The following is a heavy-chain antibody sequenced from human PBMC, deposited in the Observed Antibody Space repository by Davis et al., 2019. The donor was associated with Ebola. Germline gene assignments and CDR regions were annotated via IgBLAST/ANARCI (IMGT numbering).Heavy chain of an antibody. J-gene: IGHJ5*02. CDR1: GFTFNIFD. V-gene: IGHV3-30*02. D-gene: IGHD3-10*01. Sequence: GGSLRLSCAASGFTFNIFDMHWVRQAPGRGLEWVAFVRSHGSDDHYADSVKGRFTISRDNSKNTLYLQMNSLRPEDTAVYYCAREGITMVRGVIIASNWFDPWGQGTLVTVSS. CDR3: AREGITMVRGVIIASNWFDP. CDR2: VRSHGSDD.